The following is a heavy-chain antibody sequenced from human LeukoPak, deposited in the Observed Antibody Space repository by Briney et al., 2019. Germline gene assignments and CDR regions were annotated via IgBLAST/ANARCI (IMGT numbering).Heavy chain of an antibody. V-gene: IGHV1-69*16. D-gene: IGHD3-22*01. J-gene: IGHJ3*02. Sequence: SVKVSCRASGGTFSSYTISWVRQAPGQGLEWMGRIIPILGIANYAQKFQGRVTITTDESTSTAYMELSSLRSEDTAVYYCARETYYYDSSGGNDAFDIWGQGTMVTVSS. CDR2: IIPILGIA. CDR3: ARETYYYDSSGGNDAFDI. CDR1: GGTFSSYT.